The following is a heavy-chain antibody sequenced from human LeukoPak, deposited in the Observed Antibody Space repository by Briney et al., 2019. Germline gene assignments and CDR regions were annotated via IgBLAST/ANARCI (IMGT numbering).Heavy chain of an antibody. D-gene: IGHD3-22*01. V-gene: IGHV4-4*07. CDR2: IYTSGST. CDR3: ARDRYYDSSGYYHDAFDI. Sequence: SETLSLTCTVSGGSISSYYWSWIRQPAGKGLEWIGRIYTSGSTNYNPSLKSRVTMSVDTSMNQFSLKLSSVTAADTVVYYCARDRYYDSSGYYHDAFDIWGQGTMVTASS. CDR1: GGSISSYY. J-gene: IGHJ3*02.